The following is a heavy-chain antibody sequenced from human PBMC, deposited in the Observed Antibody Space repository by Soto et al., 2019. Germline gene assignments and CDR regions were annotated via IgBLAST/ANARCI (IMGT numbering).Heavy chain of an antibody. CDR3: AKDYYGSGSYWTPTDAFDI. J-gene: IGHJ3*02. CDR1: GFTFSSYA. CDR2: ISGSGGST. Sequence: GGSLRLSCAASGFTFSSYAMSWVRQAPGKGLEWVSAISGSGGSTYYADSVKGRFTISRDNSKNTLYMQMNSLRAEDTAVYYCAKDYYGSGSYWTPTDAFDIWGQGTMVTVSS. D-gene: IGHD3-10*01. V-gene: IGHV3-23*01.